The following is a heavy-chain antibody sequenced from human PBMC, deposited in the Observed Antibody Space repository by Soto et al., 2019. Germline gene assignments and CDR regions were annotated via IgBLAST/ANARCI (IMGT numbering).Heavy chain of an antibody. D-gene: IGHD4-17*01. Sequence: QVQLQESGPGLVKPSETLSLTCTVSGGSVSSGSYYWSWIRQPPGKGLEWIGYIYYSGSTNYNPSLKSRVTISVDTSKNQFSLKLSSVTAADTAVYYCARVTVTNGLDYWGQGTLVTVSS. CDR2: IYYSGST. V-gene: IGHV4-61*01. J-gene: IGHJ4*02. CDR1: GGSVSSGSYY. CDR3: ARVTVTNGLDY.